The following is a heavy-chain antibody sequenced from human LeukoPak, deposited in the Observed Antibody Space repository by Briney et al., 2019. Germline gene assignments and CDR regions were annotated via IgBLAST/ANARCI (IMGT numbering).Heavy chain of an antibody. CDR3: ARELGIAAAGSWFDP. Sequence: SETLSLTCTVSGGSISSYYWSWIRQPPGKGLEWIGYIFYTGSTNYNPSLKSRVTISVDTSKNQFSLKLSSVTAADTAVYYCARELGIAAAGSWFDPWGQGTLVTVSS. CDR2: IFYTGST. V-gene: IGHV4-59*01. CDR1: GGSISSYY. D-gene: IGHD6-13*01. J-gene: IGHJ5*02.